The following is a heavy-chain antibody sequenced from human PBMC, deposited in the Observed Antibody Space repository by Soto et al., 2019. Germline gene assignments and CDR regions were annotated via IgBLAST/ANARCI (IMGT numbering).Heavy chain of an antibody. CDR1: GFTFSSYA. CDR3: ARDGGYLEWLLSDYYYYGMDV. Sequence: GGSLRLSCAASGFTFSSYAMHWVRQAPGKGLEWVAVISYDGSNKYYADSVKGRFTISRDNSKNTLYLQMNSLRAEDTAVYYCARDGGYLEWLLSDYYYYGMDVWGQGTTVTVSS. V-gene: IGHV3-30-3*01. CDR2: ISYDGSNK. D-gene: IGHD3-3*01. J-gene: IGHJ6*02.